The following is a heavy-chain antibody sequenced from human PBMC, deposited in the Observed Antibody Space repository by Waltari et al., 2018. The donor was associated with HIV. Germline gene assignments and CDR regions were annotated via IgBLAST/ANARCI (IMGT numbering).Heavy chain of an antibody. Sequence: EVQLVESGGGLVQPGGSLRLSCAASGFSVSDNYMSWVRPAPGKGLQWVSVLYNEGRTQYIDSVKGRLTIFRDNSKNALYLQMNSLRVDDTAVYYCARMKRSYGSGQVRYFYFGMDVWGQGTTVIVSS. CDR3: ARMKRSYGSGQVRYFYFGMDV. CDR2: LYNEGRT. V-gene: IGHV3-53*01. J-gene: IGHJ6*02. D-gene: IGHD3-10*01. CDR1: GFSVSDNY.